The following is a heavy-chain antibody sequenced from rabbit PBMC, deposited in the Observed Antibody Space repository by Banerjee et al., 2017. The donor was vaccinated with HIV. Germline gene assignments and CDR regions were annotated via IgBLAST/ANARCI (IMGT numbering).Heavy chain of an antibody. J-gene: IGHJ4*01. V-gene: IGHV1S40*01. D-gene: IGHD6-1*01. CDR3: ARGYAGYAGYVYAMDYFNL. CDR1: GFSFSSSYY. CDR2: IYNGDGST. Sequence: QSLEESGGDLVKPGASLTLTCTASGFSFSSSYYMCWVRQAPGKGPEWIACIYNGDGSTYYASWAKGRFTISKSSSTTVTLQMTSLTVADTATYFCARGYAGYAGYVYAMDYFNLWGPGTLVTVS.